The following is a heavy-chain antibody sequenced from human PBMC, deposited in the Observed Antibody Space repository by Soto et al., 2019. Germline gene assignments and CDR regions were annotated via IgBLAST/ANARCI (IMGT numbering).Heavy chain of an antibody. CDR3: ATDASLTMIGVACYYYYGMDV. V-gene: IGHV3-7*03. CDR1: GFSFSNYW. Sequence: GGSLRLSCEASGFSFSNYWMSWVRQAPGRGREWVANIKQDGSDKYYVDSVKGRFSISRDNAKNSLYLQMNSLRAEDTAVYYCATDASLTMIGVACYYYYGMDVWGQGTT. J-gene: IGHJ6*02. D-gene: IGHD3-22*01. CDR2: IKQDGSDK.